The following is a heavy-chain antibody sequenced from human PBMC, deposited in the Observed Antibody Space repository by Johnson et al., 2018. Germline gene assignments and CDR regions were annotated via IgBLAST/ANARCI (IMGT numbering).Heavy chain of an antibody. CDR3: GSADYDFWSGYYTAYYGMDV. V-gene: IGHV4-59*01. Sequence: QVQLQESGPGLVKPSETLSLTCTVSGGSISSYYWSWIRQPPGKGLEWIGYIYYSGSTNYNPSLKSRVTISVDTSKNQFSLKLTSGTAADTAVYYWGSADYDFWSGYYTAYYGMDVGGQGTTVTVSS. CDR1: GGSISSYY. CDR2: IYYSGST. J-gene: IGHJ6*02. D-gene: IGHD3-3*01.